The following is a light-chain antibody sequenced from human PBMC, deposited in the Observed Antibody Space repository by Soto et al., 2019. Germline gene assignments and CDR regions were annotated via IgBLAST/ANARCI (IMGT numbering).Light chain of an antibody. CDR1: TSDVGRYND. J-gene: IGLJ1*01. V-gene: IGLV2-14*01. CDR3: NSYTSGSTYV. CDR2: DVS. Sequence: QSALTQPASVSGSPGQSITISCTGTTSDVGRYNDVSWYQQHPGKAPKLRIYDVSNRPSGVSNRFSGSKSGNTASLTISGLQAEDEADYYCNSYTSGSTYVFGTGTKVTVL.